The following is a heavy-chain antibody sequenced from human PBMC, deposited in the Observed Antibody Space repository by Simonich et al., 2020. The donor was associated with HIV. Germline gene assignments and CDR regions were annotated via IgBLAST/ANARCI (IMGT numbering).Heavy chain of an antibody. V-gene: IGHV1-8*02. Sequence: QVQLVQSGAEVKKPGASVKVSCKASGYTFTSYDIRWVRQATGQGLECMGWMNPNSGNTDYAQKFQCRVTMSRDTSISTAYMELRSLRSEDTAVYYCATDPITPGRMVPEDRAAFDIWGQGTMVTVSS. D-gene: IGHD6-13*01. J-gene: IGHJ3*02. CDR3: ATDPITPGRMVPEDRAAFDI. CDR1: GYTFTSYD. CDR2: MNPNSGNT.